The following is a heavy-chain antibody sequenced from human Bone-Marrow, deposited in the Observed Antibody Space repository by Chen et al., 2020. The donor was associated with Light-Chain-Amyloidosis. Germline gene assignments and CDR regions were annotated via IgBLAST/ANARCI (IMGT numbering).Heavy chain of an antibody. CDR2: INHSGST. Sequence: QVQLQQWGAGLLKPSETLSLTCAVYGGSFSGYYWSWIRQPPGKGLEWIGEINHSGSTNYNPSLKSRVTISVDTSKNQFSLTLSSVTAADTAVYYCAIGNKPRFWIYAFDIWGQGTMVTVSS. D-gene: IGHD3-3*01. J-gene: IGHJ3*02. V-gene: IGHV4-34*01. CDR1: GGSFSGYY. CDR3: AIGNKPRFWIYAFDI.